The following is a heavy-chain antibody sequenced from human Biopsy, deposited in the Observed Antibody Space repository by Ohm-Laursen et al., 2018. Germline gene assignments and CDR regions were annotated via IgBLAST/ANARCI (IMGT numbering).Heavy chain of an antibody. CDR1: GYSFTSYY. J-gene: IGHJ4*02. D-gene: IGHD6-19*01. Sequence: ASVKVSCKASGYSFTSYYMHWVRQAPGQGLEWMGMINPSGSTTSYPQIFQGRVTMTRDTSKSTVYMELSSLRSADTAVYFCARNTGWYGDLHYLDYWGQGTLVTVSS. V-gene: IGHV1-46*01. CDR3: ARNTGWYGDLHYLDY. CDR2: INPSGSTT.